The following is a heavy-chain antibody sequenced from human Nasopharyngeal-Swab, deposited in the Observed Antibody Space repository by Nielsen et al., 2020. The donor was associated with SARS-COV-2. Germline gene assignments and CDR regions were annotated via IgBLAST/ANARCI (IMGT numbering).Heavy chain of an antibody. CDR3: ARDTIGYCSSTSCYQYYYYYMDV. CDR2: INHSGST. D-gene: IGHD2-2*01. Sequence: WIRQPPGKGLEWIGEINHSGSTNYNPSLKSRVTISVDTSKNQSSLKLSSVTAADTAVYYCARDTIGYCSSTSCYQYYYYYMDVWGKGTTVTVSS. J-gene: IGHJ6*03. V-gene: IGHV4-34*01.